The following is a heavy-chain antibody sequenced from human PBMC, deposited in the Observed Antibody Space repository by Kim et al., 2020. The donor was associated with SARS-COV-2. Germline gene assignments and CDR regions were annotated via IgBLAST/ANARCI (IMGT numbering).Heavy chain of an antibody. CDR1: GFTFDDYA. CDR3: AKDDSSGYRPWYYFDY. CDR2: ISWNSGSI. V-gene: IGHV3-9*01. D-gene: IGHD3-22*01. Sequence: GGSLRLSCAASGFTFDDYAMHWVRQAPGKGLEWVSGISWNSGSIGYADSVKGRFTISRDNAKNSLYLQMYSLRAEDTALYYCAKDDSSGYRPWYYFDYWGQGTLVTVSS. J-gene: IGHJ4*02.